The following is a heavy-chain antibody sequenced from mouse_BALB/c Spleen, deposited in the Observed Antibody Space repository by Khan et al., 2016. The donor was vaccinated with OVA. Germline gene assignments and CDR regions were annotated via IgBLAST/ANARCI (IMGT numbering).Heavy chain of an antibody. D-gene: IGHD4-1*01. CDR2: ISSGGDYT. Sequence: EVELVESGGDLVKPGGSLKLSCAASGFIFSSYSMSWVRQTPDKRLEWVATISSGGDYTYYPDNVKGRFTISRDNAKNTLYLQMNSLKSEDTAMNYCASQLTGAFAYWGQGTLVTVSA. CDR1: GFIFSSYS. CDR3: ASQLTGAFAY. J-gene: IGHJ3*01. V-gene: IGHV5-6*01.